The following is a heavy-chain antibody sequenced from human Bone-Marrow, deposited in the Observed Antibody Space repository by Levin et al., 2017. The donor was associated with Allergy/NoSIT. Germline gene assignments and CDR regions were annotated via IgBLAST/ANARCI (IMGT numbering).Heavy chain of an antibody. CDR2: ISSGSGTS. CDR3: ARETTYYFDTGGDLRAGWYFDL. V-gene: IGHV3-48*01. CDR1: GFSYNTYN. Sequence: GGSLRLSCAASGFSYNTYNMHWVRQAPGKGLECISYISSGSGTSDYADSVKGRFTISRDNANNSMYLQMNSLRAEDTAVYYCARETTYYFDTGGDLRAGWYFDLWGRGTLVTVSS. D-gene: IGHD3-22*01. J-gene: IGHJ2*01.